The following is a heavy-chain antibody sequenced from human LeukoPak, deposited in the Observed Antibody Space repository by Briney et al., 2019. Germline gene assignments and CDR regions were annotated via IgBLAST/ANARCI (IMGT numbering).Heavy chain of an antibody. J-gene: IGHJ4*02. Sequence: SETLSLTCTVSGGSISSYYWSWIRQPPGKGLEWIGYIYYTGNTNYNPSLKSRVTISVDASKNQFFLNLSSVTAADTAIYYCARLGGATSPFGYWGQGTLVTVSS. D-gene: IGHD1-26*01. V-gene: IGHV4-59*08. CDR3: ARLGGATSPFGY. CDR2: IYYTGNT. CDR1: GGSISSYY.